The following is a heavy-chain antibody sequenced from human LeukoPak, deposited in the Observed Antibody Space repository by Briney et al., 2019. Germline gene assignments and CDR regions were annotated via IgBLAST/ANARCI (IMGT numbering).Heavy chain of an antibody. J-gene: IGHJ4*02. CDR2: IYHSGST. CDR3: ARRYCSGGSCYEIDY. D-gene: IGHD2-15*01. Sequence: SGTLSLTCAVSGGSISSSNWWSWVRQPPGKGLEWIGEIYHSGSTNHNPSLKSRVTISVDKSKNQFSLKLSSVTAADTAVYYCARRYCSGGSCYEIDYWGQGTLVTVSS. V-gene: IGHV4-4*02. CDR1: GGSISSSNW.